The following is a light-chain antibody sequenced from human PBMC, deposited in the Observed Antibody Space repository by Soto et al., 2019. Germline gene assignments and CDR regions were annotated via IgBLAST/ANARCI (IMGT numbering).Light chain of an antibody. CDR1: QSISSW. J-gene: IGKJ1*01. CDR3: QQYDTYWT. Sequence: DTRTNQSPATLSASVGDRVTITCRASQSISSWLAWYQQKPGKAPKLLIYDASSLESGVPSRFSGSGSGTEFTLTINSLQPDDFATYYCQQYDTYWTFGQGTKVDI. CDR2: DAS. V-gene: IGKV1-5*01.